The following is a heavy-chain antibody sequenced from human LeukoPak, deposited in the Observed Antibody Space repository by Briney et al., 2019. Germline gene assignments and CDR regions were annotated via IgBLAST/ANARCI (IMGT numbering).Heavy chain of an antibody. D-gene: IGHD2-15*01. CDR1: GFTFSIYP. CDR2: ISGSDSGT. CDR3: VKALRGSCSGPICYHMDV. J-gene: IGHJ6*03. Sequence: PGGSLRLSCAASGFTFSIYPMSWLRQTPGKGLEWISAISGSDSGTYHADPVRGRFTISRDNSKTTLYLQMSRLRVEDTATYYCVKALRGSCSGPICYHMDVWGKGPTVTVPS. V-gene: IGHV3-23*01.